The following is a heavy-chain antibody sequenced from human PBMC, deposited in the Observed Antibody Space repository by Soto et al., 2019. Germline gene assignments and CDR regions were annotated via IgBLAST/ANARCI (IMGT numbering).Heavy chain of an antibody. V-gene: IGHV2-26*01. Sequence: QVTLKESGPVLVRPTETLTLTCTVSGFSLNNARVGVSWIRQPPGKALEWLAHILSNDGKSYSTSLKTRLSISKDTSKSQVVLTMTNMDPVDTATYYCARMLAVNYHYYYMDVWGKGTTVTVSS. CDR1: GFSLNNARVG. CDR2: ILSNDGK. CDR3: ARMLAVNYHYYYMDV. J-gene: IGHJ6*03. D-gene: IGHD3-10*01.